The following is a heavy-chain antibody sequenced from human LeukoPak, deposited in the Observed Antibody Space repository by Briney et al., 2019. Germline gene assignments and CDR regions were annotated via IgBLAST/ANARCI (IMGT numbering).Heavy chain of an antibody. Sequence: GGSLRLSCAASGFTFSSYGMSWVRQAPGKGLEWGSAISGSGGSTYYADSVKGRFTISRDNAKNTLYLQMNSLRAEDTAVYYCARADYDWGSTSFDVWGQGKMVTVSS. CDR1: GFTFSSYG. D-gene: IGHD3-10*01. V-gene: IGHV3-23*01. J-gene: IGHJ3*01. CDR2: ISGSGGST. CDR3: ARADYDWGSTSFDV.